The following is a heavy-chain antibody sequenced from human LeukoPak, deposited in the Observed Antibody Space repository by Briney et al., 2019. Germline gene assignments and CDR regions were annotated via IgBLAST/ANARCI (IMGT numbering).Heavy chain of an antibody. CDR3: ASPIVVVIATRDAFDI. D-gene: IGHD2-21*01. V-gene: IGHV3-48*02. J-gene: IGHJ3*02. CDR2: ISSSSSTI. Sequence: GGSLRLSCAVSGFTFSSFAMSWVRQAPGKGLEWVSYISSSSSTIYYADSVKGRFTISRDNAKNSLYLQMNSLRDEDTAVYYCASPIVVVIATRDAFDIRGQGTMVTVSS. CDR1: GFTFSSFA.